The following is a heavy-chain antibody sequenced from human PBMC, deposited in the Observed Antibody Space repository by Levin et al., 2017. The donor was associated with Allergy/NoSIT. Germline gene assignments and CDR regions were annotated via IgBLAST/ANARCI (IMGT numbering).Heavy chain of an antibody. CDR3: ARTFNYDFWNGFIQYYFDY. CDR1: GYSFTTYW. D-gene: IGHD3-3*01. J-gene: IGHJ4*02. CDR2: IYPGDSDT. V-gene: IGHV5-51*01. Sequence: GGSLRLSCEGSGYSFTTYWIGWVRQMPGKGLEWMGIIYPGDSDTRYSPSFQGQVTISADKSISTAYLQWSSLKASDTAMYYCARTFNYDFWNGFIQYYFDYWGQGTLVTVSS.